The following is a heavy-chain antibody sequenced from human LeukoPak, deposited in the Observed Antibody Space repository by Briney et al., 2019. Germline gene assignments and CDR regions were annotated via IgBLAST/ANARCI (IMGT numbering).Heavy chain of an antibody. J-gene: IGHJ5*02. Sequence: ASVTVSCKTSGCSFTDYYMHWVRQAPGQGLEWMGWINPNSGGTSSAQKFQGRVTMTRDTSITTVYMEVSWLTSDDTAIYYCARADRLHGGPYLIGPWGQGTLVTVSS. CDR3: ARADRLHGGPYLIGP. CDR2: INPNSGGT. V-gene: IGHV1-2*02. D-gene: IGHD2-21*01. CDR1: GCSFTDYY.